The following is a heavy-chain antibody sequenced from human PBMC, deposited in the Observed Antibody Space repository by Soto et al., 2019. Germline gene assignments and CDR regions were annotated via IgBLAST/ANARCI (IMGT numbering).Heavy chain of an antibody. J-gene: IGHJ4*02. CDR2: IYYSGST. Sequence: SETLSLTCTGSGGSISGYYWNWIRQPPGKGLEWIGYIYYSGSTNYNPSLKSRVTISVDTSKNQFSLKLSSVTAADTAVYYCARHCSSTSCYEYYFDYWGQGTLVTVS. D-gene: IGHD2-2*01. CDR3: ARHCSSTSCYEYYFDY. V-gene: IGHV4-59*01. CDR1: GGSISGYY.